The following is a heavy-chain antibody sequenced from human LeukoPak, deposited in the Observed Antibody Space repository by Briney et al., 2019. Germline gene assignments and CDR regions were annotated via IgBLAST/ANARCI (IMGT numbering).Heavy chain of an antibody. J-gene: IGHJ3*02. CDR1: GFNLRTYT. V-gene: IGHV3-21*01. CDR3: AKGRSESYSYDALHI. Sequence: GGSLRLSRAPSGFNLRTYTMNWVRQAPGKGLEWVSSITSSSTNIYYAASVKGRSTISSDDTKNSLYLQINGLRAEDTAVYYCAKGRSESYSYDALHIWGQGTMVTVSS. CDR2: ITSSSTNI. D-gene: IGHD1-26*01.